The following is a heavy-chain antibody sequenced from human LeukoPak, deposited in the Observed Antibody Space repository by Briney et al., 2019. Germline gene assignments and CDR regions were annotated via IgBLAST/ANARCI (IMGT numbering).Heavy chain of an antibody. CDR3: TRDRGTYNWFDP. CDR2: IDKKDNLYAT. J-gene: IGHJ5*02. D-gene: IGHD2-15*01. Sequence: GGSLRLSCAASGFTFSGSAVHCVRQSSGKGLEWVGHIDKKDNLYATAYAESVQGRFTISRDDSKDTAFLHMDSLKTEDTALYYCTRDRGTYNWFDPWGQGTLVSVSS. CDR1: GFTFSGSA. V-gene: IGHV3-73*01.